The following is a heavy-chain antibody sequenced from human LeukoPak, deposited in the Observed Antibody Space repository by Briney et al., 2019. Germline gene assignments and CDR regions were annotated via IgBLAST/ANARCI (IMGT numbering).Heavy chain of an antibody. CDR1: GYTFTSYD. J-gene: IGHJ4*02. CDR2: IIPIFGTA. Sequence: ASVKVSCKASGYTFTSYDISWVRQAPGQGLEWMGRIIPIFGTANYAQKFQGRVTITTDESTSTAYMELSSLRSEDTAVYYCARGTTYYYDSSGYYGYWGQGTLVTVSS. CDR3: ARGTTYYYDSSGYYGY. V-gene: IGHV1-69*05. D-gene: IGHD3-22*01.